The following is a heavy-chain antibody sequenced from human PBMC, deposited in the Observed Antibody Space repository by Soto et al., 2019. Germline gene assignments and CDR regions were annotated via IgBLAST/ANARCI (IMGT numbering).Heavy chain of an antibody. CDR1: GLTFSNYW. V-gene: IGHV3-7*05. Sequence: EVQLVESGGDLVQPGGSLRLSCVTSGLTFSNYWLSWVRQAPGKGLEWVANINQAGNKKYYVDSVKGRFTISRDNAKNSLYLQMHSLKAEDTAVYYCARDRGSGRYWGQGTLVTVSS. CDR2: INQAGNKK. J-gene: IGHJ4*02. D-gene: IGHD2-8*02. CDR3: ARDRGSGRY.